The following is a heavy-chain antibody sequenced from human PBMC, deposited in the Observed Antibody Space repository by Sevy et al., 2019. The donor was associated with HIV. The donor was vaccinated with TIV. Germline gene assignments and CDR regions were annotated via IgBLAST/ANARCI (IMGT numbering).Heavy chain of an antibody. CDR1: GYTFTGYY. D-gene: IGHD6-6*01. CDR2: INPNSGGT. J-gene: IGHJ4*02. Sequence: ASVKVSCKASGYTFTGYYMHWVRQAPGQGLEWMGWINPNSGGTNHAQKFQGRVTMTRDTSISTAYMELSRLRSDDTAVYYCARDLGEQLVPYFDYWGQGTLVTVSS. CDR3: ARDLGEQLVPYFDY. V-gene: IGHV1-2*02.